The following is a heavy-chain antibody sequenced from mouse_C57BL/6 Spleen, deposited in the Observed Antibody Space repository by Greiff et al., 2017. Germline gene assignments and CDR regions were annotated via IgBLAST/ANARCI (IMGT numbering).Heavy chain of an antibody. CDR1: GFNIKNTY. D-gene: IGHD1-1*01. J-gene: IGHJ2*01. Sequence: VQLQQSVAELVRPGASVKLSCTASGFNIKNTYMHWVKQRPEQGLEWIGRIDPANGNTKYAPKFQGKATITADTSSNTAYLQLSSLTSEDTAIYYCATSFITTVVAPDYWGQGTTLTVSS. V-gene: IGHV14-3*01. CDR3: ATSFITTVVAPDY. CDR2: IDPANGNT.